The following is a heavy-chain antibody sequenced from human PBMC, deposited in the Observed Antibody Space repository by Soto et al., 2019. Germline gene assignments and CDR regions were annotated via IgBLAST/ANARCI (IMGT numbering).Heavy chain of an antibody. CDR3: ARLQFGEGFDY. CDR2: ILHTGGT. V-gene: IGHV4-30-2*01. J-gene: IGHJ4*02. CDR1: GGSISGGGFS. Sequence: QLQPQESGSRLVKPSQTLSLTCAVSGGSISGGGFSWSWIRQPPGKGLEWIGYILHTGGTQYNPSLKSRVSMSVDKSKNQFSLHLTSVTAADTAVYYCARLQFGEGFDYWGQGALVTVSS. D-gene: IGHD3-10*01.